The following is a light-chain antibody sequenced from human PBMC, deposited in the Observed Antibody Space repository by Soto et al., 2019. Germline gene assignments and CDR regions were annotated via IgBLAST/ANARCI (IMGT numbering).Light chain of an antibody. V-gene: IGKV3-20*01. CDR3: QQYGSSPPT. J-gene: IGKJ1*01. CDR1: QSVSNN. CDR2: GAS. Sequence: EIVMTQSPATLSLSPGESATLSFMSSQSVSNNVAWYQHKPGQAPRLLIYGASSRATGIPDRFSGSGSGTDFTLTISRLEPEDFAVYYCQQYGSSPPTFCQGTKVHIK.